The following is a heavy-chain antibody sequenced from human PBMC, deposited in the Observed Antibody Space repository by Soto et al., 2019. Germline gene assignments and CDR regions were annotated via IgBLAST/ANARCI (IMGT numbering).Heavy chain of an antibody. CDR2: INHSGST. J-gene: IGHJ5*02. Sequence: SETLSLTCAVYGGSFSGYYWSWIRQPPGKGLEWIGEINHSGSTNYNPSLKSRVTISVDTSKNQFSLKLSSVTAADTAVYYCARGDKRITIFGVVLTPNWFDPWGQG. V-gene: IGHV4-34*01. CDR1: GGSFSGYY. CDR3: ARGDKRITIFGVVLTPNWFDP. D-gene: IGHD3-3*01.